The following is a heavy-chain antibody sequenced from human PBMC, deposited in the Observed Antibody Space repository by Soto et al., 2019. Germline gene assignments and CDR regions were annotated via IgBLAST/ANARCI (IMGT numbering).Heavy chain of an antibody. V-gene: IGHV3-53*01. D-gene: IGHD3-3*01. CDR3: AKEALSTYYDFWSGSRDGMDV. CDR1: GFTVSSYY. Sequence: PGGSLRLSCAASGFTVSSYYMSWVRQAPGKGLEWVAVSGSGGSTYYADSVKGRFTISRDNSKNTLYLQMNSLRAEDTAVYYCAKEALSTYYDFWSGSRDGMDVWGQGTTVTVSS. CDR2: SGSGGST. J-gene: IGHJ6*02.